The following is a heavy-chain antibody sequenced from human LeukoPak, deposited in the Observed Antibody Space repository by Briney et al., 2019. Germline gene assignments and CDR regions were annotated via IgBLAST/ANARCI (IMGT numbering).Heavy chain of an antibody. V-gene: IGHV3-23*01. CDR1: GFSFSNYA. CDR3: AKGYSGGWYDFDS. J-gene: IGHJ4*02. D-gene: IGHD6-19*01. Sequence: GGSLRLSCAASGFSFSNYAMSWVRQAPARGLEWVSHISYSVVTTYYAESVKGRFTISRDNSKNTLYLQMDSLRAEDTAMYYCAKGYSGGWYDFDSWGQGALVTVSA. CDR2: ISYSVVTT.